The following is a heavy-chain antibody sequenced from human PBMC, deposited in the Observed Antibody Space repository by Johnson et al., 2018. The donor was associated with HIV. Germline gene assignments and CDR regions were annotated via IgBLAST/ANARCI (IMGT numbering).Heavy chain of an antibody. CDR2: IYRDGST. Sequence: VQLVESGGVVVQPGGSLRLSCETSRFTFDDYAMHWVRQAPGKGLEWVSFIYRDGSTFYADSVKGRFTISRDSSKNTLYLQMNSLRAEDTAVYYCARAYSSGWLGAFDMWGQGTTVTVSS. D-gene: IGHD6-19*01. J-gene: IGHJ3*02. CDR1: RFTFDDYA. CDR3: ARAYSSGWLGAFDM. V-gene: IGHV3-66*01.